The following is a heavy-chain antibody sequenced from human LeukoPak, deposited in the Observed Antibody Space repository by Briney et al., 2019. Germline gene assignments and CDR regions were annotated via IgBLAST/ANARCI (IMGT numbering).Heavy chain of an antibody. CDR1: GGSISSYY. D-gene: IGHD3-22*01. J-gene: IGHJ4*02. CDR3: ARVTGYMIEDYFDY. V-gene: IGHV4-59*01. Sequence: SETLSLTCTVSGGSISSYYWSWIRQPPGKGLEWIGYIYYSGTTNYNPSLKSRVTISVDTSKNQFSLKLSSVTAADTAVYYCARVTGYMIEDYFDYWGQGTLVTVSS. CDR2: IYYSGTT.